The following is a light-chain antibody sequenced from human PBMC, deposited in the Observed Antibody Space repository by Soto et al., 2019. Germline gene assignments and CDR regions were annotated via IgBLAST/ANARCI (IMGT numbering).Light chain of an antibody. V-gene: IGKV3-15*01. CDR2: VAS. CDR1: QSVSSN. J-gene: IGKJ4*01. CDR3: QQYNVWPLT. Sequence: EIVMTQSPATLSVSPGARATLSCRASQSVSSNLAWYQQKPGQTPKLLIYVASTRATGIPARFSGSASGTAFTDAISFLQSEAFAVYYCQQYNVWPLTFGGGTKVEFK.